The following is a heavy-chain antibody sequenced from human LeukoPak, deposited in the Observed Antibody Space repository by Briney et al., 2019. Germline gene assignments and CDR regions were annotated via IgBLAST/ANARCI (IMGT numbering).Heavy chain of an antibody. CDR3: AREIAAAGTLAIYYFDY. J-gene: IGHJ4*02. D-gene: IGHD6-13*01. V-gene: IGHV1-69*13. CDR1: GGTFSSCA. Sequence: SVKVSCKASGGTFSSCAISWVRQAPGQGLEWMGGIIPIFGTANYAQKFQGRVTITADESTSTAYMELSSLRSEDTAVYYCAREIAAAGTLAIYYFDYWGQGTLVTVSS. CDR2: IIPIFGTA.